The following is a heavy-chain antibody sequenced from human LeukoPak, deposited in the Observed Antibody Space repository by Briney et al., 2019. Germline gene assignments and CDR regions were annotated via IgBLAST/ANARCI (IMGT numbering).Heavy chain of an antibody. V-gene: IGHV3-23*01. Sequence: GGSLRLSCAASGFTFSSYGMYWVRQAPGTGLEWVSGISGSGGSTYYADSVKGRFSISRDNSKNTLYLQMNSLRAEDTAVYYCAKSLPMVVVITYFDDWGQGTLVTVSS. CDR3: AKSLPMVVVITYFDD. CDR1: GFTFSSYG. J-gene: IGHJ4*02. D-gene: IGHD2-15*01. CDR2: ISGSGGST.